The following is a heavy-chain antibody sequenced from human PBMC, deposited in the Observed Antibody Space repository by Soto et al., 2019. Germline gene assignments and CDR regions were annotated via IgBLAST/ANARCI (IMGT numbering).Heavy chain of an antibody. CDR3: ARVNRGGHYYGMDV. D-gene: IGHD2-15*01. Sequence: SETLSLTCAVYGGSFSGYYWSWIRQPPGKGLEWIGEINHSGSTNYNPSLKSRVTISVDTSKNQFSLKLSSVTAADTAVYYCARVNRGGHYYGMDVWGQGTTVTVSS. CDR1: GGSFSGYY. CDR2: INHSGST. V-gene: IGHV4-34*01. J-gene: IGHJ6*02.